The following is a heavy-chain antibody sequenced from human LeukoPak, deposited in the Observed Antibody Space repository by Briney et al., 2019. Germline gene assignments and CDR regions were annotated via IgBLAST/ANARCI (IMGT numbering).Heavy chain of an antibody. V-gene: IGHV3-30*04. J-gene: IGHJ4*02. CDR2: ISYDGSNK. D-gene: IGHD3-22*01. CDR3: ASSIPRYYDSSGTDY. Sequence: GGTLRLSCAASGFTFSSYAMHWVRQAPGKGLEWVAVISYDGSNKYYADSVKGRFTISRDNSKNTLYLQMNSLRAEDTAVYYCASSIPRYYDSSGTDYWGQGTLVTVSS. CDR1: GFTFSSYA.